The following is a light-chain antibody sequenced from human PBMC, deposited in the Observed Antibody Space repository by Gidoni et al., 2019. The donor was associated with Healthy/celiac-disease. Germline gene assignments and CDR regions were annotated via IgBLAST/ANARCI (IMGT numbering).Light chain of an antibody. J-gene: IGKJ4*01. CDR1: PSVSSSD. CDR3: HQYGSSSLT. CDR2: GAS. V-gene: IGKV3-20*01. Sequence: EIVLTQSPGTLSLSPGERATLSCRASPSVSSSDLAWYQQKPGQAPRLLIYGASSRATGIPDRFSGSGSGTDFTLTISRLEPEDFAVYYCHQYGSSSLTFGGGTKVEIK.